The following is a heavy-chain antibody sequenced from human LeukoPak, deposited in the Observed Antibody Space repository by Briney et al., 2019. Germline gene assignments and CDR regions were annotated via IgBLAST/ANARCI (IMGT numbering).Heavy chain of an antibody. V-gene: IGHV3-73*01. J-gene: IGHJ3*02. CDR1: GFTFSGSA. Sequence: GGSLRLSCAASGFTFSGSAMHWVRQASGKGLEWVGRIRSKANSYATAYAASVKGRFTISRDDSKNTAYLQMNSLKTEDTAVYYCARDRIPDVGFDMWGQGTMVTVSS. CDR3: ARDRIPDVGFDM. D-gene: IGHD2-15*01. CDR2: IRSKANSYAT.